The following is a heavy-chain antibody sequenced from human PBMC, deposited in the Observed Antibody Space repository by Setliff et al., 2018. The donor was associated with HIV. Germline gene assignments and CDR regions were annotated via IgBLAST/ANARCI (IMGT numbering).Heavy chain of an antibody. CDR2: ISHSGDT. J-gene: IGHJ4*02. Sequence: SETLSLTCAVYGGSFAASHWSWIRQSPGKGLEWIGEISHSGDTKYKPSLKGRVTISIDTSKKQFSLRLKSVTAADTAVYYCATDHVTMAGTRFDFWDQGTLVTVSS. V-gene: IGHV4-34*01. D-gene: IGHD1-1*01. CDR3: ATDHVTMAGTRFDF. CDR1: GGSFAASH.